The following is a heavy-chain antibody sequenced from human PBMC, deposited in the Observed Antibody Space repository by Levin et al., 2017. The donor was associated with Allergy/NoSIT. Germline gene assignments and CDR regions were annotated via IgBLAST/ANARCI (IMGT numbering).Heavy chain of an antibody. CDR1: GFIFSSYA. CDR2: ISYDGRSK. Sequence: PGGSLRLSCEASGFIFSSYAMHWVRQAPGKGLEWVAVISYDGRSKYYADSVKGRFTFSRDNSKNTVYLQTNSLRAEDTAVYYCASGASSAWYGAFDIWGQGTMVTVSS. J-gene: IGHJ3*02. V-gene: IGHV3-30-3*01. D-gene: IGHD6-19*01. CDR3: ASGASSAWYGAFDI.